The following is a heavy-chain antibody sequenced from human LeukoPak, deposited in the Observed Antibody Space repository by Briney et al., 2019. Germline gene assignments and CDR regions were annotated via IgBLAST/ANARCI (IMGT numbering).Heavy chain of an antibody. J-gene: IGHJ6*03. V-gene: IGHV3-30*02. Sequence: PRGSLRLSCAASGFTFSSYGMHWVRQAPGKGLEWVAFIRYDGSNKYYADSVKGRFTISRDNSKNTLYLQMNSLRAEDTAVYYCAKDWYNCSGGSCYRYYYYYYMDVWGKGTTVTISS. D-gene: IGHD2-15*01. CDR3: AKDWYNCSGGSCYRYYYYYYMDV. CDR2: IRYDGSNK. CDR1: GFTFSSYG.